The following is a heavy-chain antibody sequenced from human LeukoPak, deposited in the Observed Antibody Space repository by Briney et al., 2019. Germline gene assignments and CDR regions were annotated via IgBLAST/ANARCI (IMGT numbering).Heavy chain of an antibody. CDR1: GFTFSNYW. J-gene: IGHJ5*02. Sequence: GGCLRPSCAASGFTFSNYWMIWVRQAPGKGLEWGGNIKQDGSEKRYADSVRGRFSISRDNAQTSLYLQMNSLRAEDTAVYYCARASDPWLQLTWGQGTLVTVSS. CDR3: ARASDPWLQLT. CDR2: IKQDGSEK. V-gene: IGHV3-7*05. D-gene: IGHD5-24*01.